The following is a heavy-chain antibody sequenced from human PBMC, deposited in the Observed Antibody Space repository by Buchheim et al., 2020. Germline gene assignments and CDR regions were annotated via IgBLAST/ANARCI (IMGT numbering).Heavy chain of an antibody. J-gene: IGHJ5*02. CDR1: GFTFSSYS. Sequence: EVQLVESGGGLVQPGGSLRLSCAASGFTFSSYSMNWVRQAPGKGLEWVSYISNSSSTIYYADSVKGRFTIYTDNAKNSLYLQMNSLRAEYTAVYYCARDRNWNWFDPWGQGTL. CDR3: ARDRNWNWFDP. V-gene: IGHV3-48*01. CDR2: ISNSSSTI. D-gene: IGHD1-20*01.